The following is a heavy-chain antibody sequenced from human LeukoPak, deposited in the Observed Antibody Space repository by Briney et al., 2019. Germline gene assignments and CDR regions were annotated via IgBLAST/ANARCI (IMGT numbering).Heavy chain of an antibody. Sequence: GASVKVSCKASGYTFTGYYMHWVRQAPGQGLEWMGRINPNSVGTNYAQKFQGRVTMTRDTSISTAYMELSRLRSDDTAVYYCASGDTAMVTFAFDIWGQGTMVTVSS. CDR3: ASGDTAMVTFAFDI. V-gene: IGHV1-2*06. CDR2: INPNSVGT. D-gene: IGHD5-18*01. J-gene: IGHJ3*02. CDR1: GYTFTGYY.